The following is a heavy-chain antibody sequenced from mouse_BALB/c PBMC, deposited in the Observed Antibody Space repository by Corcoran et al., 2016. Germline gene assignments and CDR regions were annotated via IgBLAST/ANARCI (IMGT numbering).Heavy chain of an antibody. J-gene: IGHJ3*01. CDR2: INPYNDGT. CDR1: GYTFTSYV. Sequence: EVQLQQSGPELVKPGASVKMSCKASGYTFTSYVMHWMKQKPGQGLEWIGYINPYNDGTKYNEKFKGKATLTSDKSSSTAYMELSSLTSEDSAVYYCARGIYYDYEAWFAYWGQGTLVTVSA. D-gene: IGHD2-4*01. CDR3: ARGIYYDYEAWFAY. V-gene: IGHV1S136*01.